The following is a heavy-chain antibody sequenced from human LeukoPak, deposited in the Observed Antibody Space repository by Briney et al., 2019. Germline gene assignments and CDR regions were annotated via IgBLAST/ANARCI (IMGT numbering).Heavy chain of an antibody. D-gene: IGHD3-10*01. CDR1: GYTFTSYD. J-gene: IGHJ6*02. V-gene: IGHV1-8*01. CDR2: MNPNSGNT. Sequence: ASVKVSCKASGYTFTSYDINWVRQATGQGLEWMGWMNPNSGNTGYAQKFQGRVTMTRNTSISTAYMELSSLRSEDTAVYYCARGQYYYGSGFLYGMDVWGQGTTVTVSS. CDR3: ARGQYYYGSGFLYGMDV.